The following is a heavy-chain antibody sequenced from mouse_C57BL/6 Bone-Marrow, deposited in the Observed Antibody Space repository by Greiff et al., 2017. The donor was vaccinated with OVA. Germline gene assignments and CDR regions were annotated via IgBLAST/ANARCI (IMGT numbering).Heavy chain of an antibody. CDR3: ARRGRADY. J-gene: IGHJ2*01. V-gene: IGHV5-6*02. CDR1: GFTFSSYG. CDR2: ISSGGSYT. D-gene: IGHD3-3*01. Sequence: DVMLVESGGDLVKPGGSLKLSCAASGFTFSSYGMSWVRQTPDKRLEWVATISSGGSYTYYPDSVKGRFTISRDNAKNTLYLQMSSLKSEDTAMYYCARRGRADYWGQGTTLTVSS.